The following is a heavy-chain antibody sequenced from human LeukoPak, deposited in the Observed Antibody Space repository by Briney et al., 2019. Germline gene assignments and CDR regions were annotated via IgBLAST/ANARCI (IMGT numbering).Heavy chain of an antibody. CDR2: INWNGGST. CDR3: SAAPMDDAFDI. CDR1: GFTFDDYG. J-gene: IGHJ3*02. D-gene: IGHD6-25*01. V-gene: IGHV3-20*04. Sequence: PGGSLRLSCAASGFTFDDYGMSWVRHAPGKGLEWVSGINWNGGSTVYADSVKGRFTISRDNAKNSLYLQMNSLRAEDTALYYCSAAPMDDAFDIWGQGTMVTVSS.